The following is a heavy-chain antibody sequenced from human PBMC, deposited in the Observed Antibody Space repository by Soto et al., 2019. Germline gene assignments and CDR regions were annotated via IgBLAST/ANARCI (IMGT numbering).Heavy chain of an antibody. V-gene: IGHV1-18*01. J-gene: IGHJ6*02. CDR3: AREVDTALGYYYGMDV. D-gene: IGHD5-18*01. CDR2: ISAYNGNT. Sequence: GASVKVSCKASGYTFTSYGISWVRQAPGQGLEWMGWISAYNGNTNYAQKLQGRVTMTTDTSTSTAYMELRSLRSDDTAVYYCAREVDTALGYYYGMDVWGQGTTVTVSS. CDR1: GYTFTSYG.